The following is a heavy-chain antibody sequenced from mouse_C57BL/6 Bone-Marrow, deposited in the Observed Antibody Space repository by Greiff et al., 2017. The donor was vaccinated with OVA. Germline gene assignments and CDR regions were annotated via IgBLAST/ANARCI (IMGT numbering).Heavy chain of an antibody. CDR2: IYPGSGST. CDR1: GYTFTSYW. Sequence: VHLVESGAELVKPGASVKMSCKASGYTFTSYWITWVKQRPGQGLEWIGDIYPGSGSTNYNEKFKSKATLTVDTSSSTAYMQLSSLTSEDSAVYYCARGLITTVVDYWGQGTTLTVSS. V-gene: IGHV1-55*01. D-gene: IGHD1-1*01. J-gene: IGHJ2*01. CDR3: ARGLITTVVDY.